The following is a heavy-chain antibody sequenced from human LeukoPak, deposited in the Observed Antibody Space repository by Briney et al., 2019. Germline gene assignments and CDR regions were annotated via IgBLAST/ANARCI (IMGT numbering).Heavy chain of an antibody. CDR2: INHSGST. J-gene: IGHJ5*02. D-gene: IGHD4-11*01. CDR1: GGSFSGYY. CDR3: ARAKPRVPTNWFDP. V-gene: IGHV4-34*01. Sequence: PSETLSLTCAVYGGSFSGYYWSWIRQPPGKGLEWIGEINHSGSTNYNPSLKSRVTISVDTSKNQFSLKLSSVTAADTAVYYYARAKPRVPTNWFDPWGQGTLVTVSS.